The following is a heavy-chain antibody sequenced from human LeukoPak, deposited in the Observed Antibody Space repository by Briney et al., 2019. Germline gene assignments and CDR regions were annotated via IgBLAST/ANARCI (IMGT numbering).Heavy chain of an antibody. CDR2: IYPVESET. D-gene: IGHD5-18*01. V-gene: IGHV5-51*01. CDR1: EYTLTSYW. CDR3: ARQMNWRGYSYGIDY. J-gene: IGHJ4*02. Sequence: GESLNFSGQGSEYTLTSYWIGGARQIPGKGRGWMGLIYPVESETRYSPSFQGQVTISADKSISTAYLQWSSLKASDTAMYYCARQMNWRGYSYGIDYWGQGTLVTVSS.